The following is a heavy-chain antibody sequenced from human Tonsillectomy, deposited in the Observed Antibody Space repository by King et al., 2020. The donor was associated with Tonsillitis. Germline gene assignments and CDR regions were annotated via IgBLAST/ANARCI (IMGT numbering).Heavy chain of an antibody. D-gene: IGHD2/OR15-2a*01. V-gene: IGHV4-34*01. CDR2: TNHKGRT. CDR1: GGSFSGYY. Sequence: VQLQQWGAGLLKPSETLSLTCAVYGGSFSGYYWSWIRQPPGKGLEWIGETNHKGRTNYSPSLKSRVTISEDTSKNQFSLRLSSVTAADTAVYYCARGGHLLDPYDAFDIWGQGTVVTVSS. CDR3: ARGGHLLDPYDAFDI. J-gene: IGHJ3*02.